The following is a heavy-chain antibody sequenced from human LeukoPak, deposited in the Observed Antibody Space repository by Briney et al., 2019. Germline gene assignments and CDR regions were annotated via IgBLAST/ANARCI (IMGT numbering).Heavy chain of an antibody. CDR3: ARNAYLDY. V-gene: IGHV7-4-1*02. Sequence: ASVKVSCKASGYTFSNYAMSWVRRAPGQGLEWMGWIDTNTGNPTYVQDFTGRFVFSLDTSVNTAYLQINSLEVEDTAVYYCARNAYLDYWGQGTLVTVSS. CDR2: IDTNTGNP. J-gene: IGHJ4*02. D-gene: IGHD3-16*01. CDR1: GYTFSNYA.